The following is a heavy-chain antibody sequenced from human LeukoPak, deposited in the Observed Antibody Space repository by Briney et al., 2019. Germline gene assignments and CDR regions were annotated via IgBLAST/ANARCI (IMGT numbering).Heavy chain of an antibody. V-gene: IGHV1-2*02. J-gene: IGHJ3*02. CDR3: ARPDYGGNSARAAFDI. Sequence: ASVKVSCKSTEYTVNGHDRHEGRPAPGQELEKKGWINPNSGGTNYAQKFQGRVTMTRDTSISTAYMELSRLRSDDTAVYYCARPDYGGNSARAAFDIWGQGTMVTVSS. D-gene: IGHD4-23*01. CDR1: EYTVNGHD. CDR2: INPNSGGT.